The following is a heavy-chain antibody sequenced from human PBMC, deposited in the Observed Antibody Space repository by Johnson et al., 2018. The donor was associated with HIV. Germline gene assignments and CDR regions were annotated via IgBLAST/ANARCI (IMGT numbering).Heavy chain of an antibody. CDR1: GFTFSSYA. D-gene: IGHD4-23*01. V-gene: IGHV3-30-3*01. CDR3: ARERGYFGNPAFDI. Sequence: QVQLVESGGGVVQPGRSLRLSCAASGFTFSSYALHWVRQAPGKGLEWVAVLSYDGSNKFYADSVTGRFTISRDNSKNTLYLQMNSLRTEDTAMYYCARERGYFGNPAFDIWGQGTMVTVSS. CDR2: LSYDGSNK. J-gene: IGHJ3*02.